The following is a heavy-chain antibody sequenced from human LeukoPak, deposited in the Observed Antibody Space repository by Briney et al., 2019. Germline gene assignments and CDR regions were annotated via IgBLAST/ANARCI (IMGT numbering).Heavy chain of an antibody. D-gene: IGHD6-13*01. J-gene: IGHJ5*02. CDR2: ITPIFGST. V-gene: IGHV1-69*05. Sequence: ASVKVSCKASGGTFNSNAFHWVRQAPGQRLEWMGGITPIFGSTKYAQKFQGRVTVTTDESTSTAYMELSDLRSDDTAVYYCARGRSGVPAVTYNWFDPWGQGTLVTVSS. CDR1: GGTFNSNA. CDR3: ARGRSGVPAVTYNWFDP.